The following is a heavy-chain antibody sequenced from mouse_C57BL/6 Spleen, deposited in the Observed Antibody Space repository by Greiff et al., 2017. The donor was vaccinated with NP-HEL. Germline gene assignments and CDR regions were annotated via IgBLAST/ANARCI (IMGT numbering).Heavy chain of an antibody. D-gene: IGHD2-3*01. CDR1: GYTFTSYW. Sequence: QVQLQQPGAELVKPGASVKLSCKASGYTFTSYWMQWVKQRPGQGLEWIGEIDPSDSYTNYNQKFKGKATLTVDTSSSTAYMQLSSLTSEDSAVYYCALYDGYHMDYWGQGTSVTVSS. CDR3: ALYDGYHMDY. J-gene: IGHJ4*01. V-gene: IGHV1-50*01. CDR2: IDPSDSYT.